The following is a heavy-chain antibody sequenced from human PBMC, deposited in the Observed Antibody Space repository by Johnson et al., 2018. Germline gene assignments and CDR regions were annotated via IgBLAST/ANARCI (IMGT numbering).Heavy chain of an antibody. CDR3: ARGKYYYMDG. Sequence: VQLQESGGGLVQPGGSLRLSCAASGFTFSRYWMHWVRQAPGKGLVWVSRINSDGSTTHYADSVKGRFTISRDNAKNTLSLQMNSLRAEDTAVYYCARGKYYYMDGWGKGTTGTGSS. V-gene: IGHV3-74*01. J-gene: IGHJ6*03. CDR2: INSDGSTT. CDR1: GFTFSRYW.